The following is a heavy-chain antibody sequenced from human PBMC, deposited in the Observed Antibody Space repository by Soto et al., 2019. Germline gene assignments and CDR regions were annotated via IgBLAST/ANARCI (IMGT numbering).Heavy chain of an antibody. CDR3: ARDGDGYSYGARYYYYGMDV. CDR1: GYTFTSYA. CDR2: INAGNGNT. D-gene: IGHD5-18*01. Sequence: GASVKVSCKASGYTFTSYAMHWVRQAPGQRLEWMGWINAGNGNTKYSQKFQGRVTITRDTSASTAYVELSSLRSEDTAVYYCARDGDGYSYGARYYYYGMDVWGQGTTVTVSS. V-gene: IGHV1-3*01. J-gene: IGHJ6*02.